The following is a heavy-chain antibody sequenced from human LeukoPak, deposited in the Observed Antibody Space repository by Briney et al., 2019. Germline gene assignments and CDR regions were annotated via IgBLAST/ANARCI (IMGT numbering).Heavy chain of an antibody. V-gene: IGHV4-31*03. D-gene: IGHD3-22*01. J-gene: IGHJ5*02. CDR3: TRDGPRSSGYPDT. CDR2: IYYSGST. CDR1: GGSISSGGHF. Sequence: PSQTLSLTCTVSGGSISSGGHFWSWIRQHPGKALEWIGYIYYSGSTYYNPSLKSRVTISVDTSKNQFSLRLNSVTAADTAVYYCTRDGPRSSGYPDTWGQGTLVTVSS.